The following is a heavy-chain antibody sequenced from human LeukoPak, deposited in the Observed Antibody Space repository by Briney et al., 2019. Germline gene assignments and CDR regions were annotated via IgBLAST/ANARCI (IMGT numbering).Heavy chain of an antibody. Sequence: GGSLRLSCAASGFTFDDYAMHWVRQAPGKGLEWVSGISWNSGSIGYADSVKGRFTISRDNAKNSLYLQMNSLRAEDMALYYYAKGVSGDYGAFDIWGQGTMVTVSS. CDR3: AKGVSGDYGAFDI. V-gene: IGHV3-9*03. D-gene: IGHD4-17*01. CDR1: GFTFDDYA. J-gene: IGHJ3*02. CDR2: ISWNSGSI.